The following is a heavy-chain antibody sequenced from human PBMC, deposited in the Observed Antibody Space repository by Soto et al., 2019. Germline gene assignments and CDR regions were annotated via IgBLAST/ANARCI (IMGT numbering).Heavy chain of an antibody. D-gene: IGHD6-13*01. V-gene: IGHV1-18*01. J-gene: IGHJ6*02. CDR3: GREGQQLAQEKYYQFNGMDV. Sequence: ASVKVSCKASGFTFSDYGLSWVRQAPGQPLEWMGWISGDNINSKYSQKFQGSLTMTTDTSTATASMELRSLTSDDTAVYYCGREGQQLAQEKYYQFNGMDVWGRGTTVTVSS. CDR1: GFTFSDYG. CDR2: ISGDNINS.